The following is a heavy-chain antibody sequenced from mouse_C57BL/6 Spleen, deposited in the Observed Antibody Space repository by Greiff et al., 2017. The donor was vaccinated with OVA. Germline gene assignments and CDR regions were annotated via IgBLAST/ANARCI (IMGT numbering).Heavy chain of an antibody. D-gene: IGHD1-1*01. Sequence: QVQLQQSGPGLVQPSQSLSITCTVSGFSLTSYGVHWVRQSPGKGLEWLGVIWSGGSTDYNAAFISRLSISKDNSKSQVFFKMNSLQADDTAIYYCARSQKGDYYGSSYYAMDYWGQGTSVTVSS. V-gene: IGHV2-2*01. CDR2: IWSGGST. J-gene: IGHJ4*01. CDR1: GFSLTSYG. CDR3: ARSQKGDYYGSSYYAMDY.